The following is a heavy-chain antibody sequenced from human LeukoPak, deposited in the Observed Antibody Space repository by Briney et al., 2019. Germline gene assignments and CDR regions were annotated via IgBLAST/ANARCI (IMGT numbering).Heavy chain of an antibody. D-gene: IGHD2-15*01. CDR3: ARGGYCSGGSCYVSPRPFDY. J-gene: IGHJ4*02. V-gene: IGHV5-51*01. CDR2: IYPGDSDT. CDR1: GYSFTSYW. Sequence: GESLKISCKGSGYSFTSYWIGWVRQMPRKGLEWMGIIYPGDSDTRYSPSFQGQVTFSADKSISTAYLQWSSLKASDTAMYYCARGGYCSGGSCYVSPRPFDYWGQGTLVTVSS.